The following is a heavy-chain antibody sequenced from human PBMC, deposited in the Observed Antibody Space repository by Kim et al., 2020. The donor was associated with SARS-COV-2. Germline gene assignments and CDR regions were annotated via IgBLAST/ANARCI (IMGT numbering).Heavy chain of an antibody. CDR1: GYTFTSHG. CDR2: ISTNSDTT. J-gene: IGHJ6*02. Sequence: ASVKVSCRASGYTFTSHGLNWVRQAPGQGLEWMGWISTNSDTTNYAQKFQGRVTMTTDTSTSTVYMELRTLRSDDTAVYYCARDFLTGYHFGMDVWGQGT. D-gene: IGHD3-9*01. CDR3: ARDFLTGYHFGMDV. V-gene: IGHV1-18*01.